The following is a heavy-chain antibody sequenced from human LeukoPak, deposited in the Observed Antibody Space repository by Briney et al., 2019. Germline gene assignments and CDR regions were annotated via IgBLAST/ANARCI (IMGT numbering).Heavy chain of an antibody. CDR2: IKQGGSEK. CDR1: GFTFSSYW. D-gene: IGHD2-15*01. Sequence: GGSLRLSCAASGFTFSSYWMSWVRQAPGKGLEWAANIKQGGSEKFYVDSVKGRFTISRDNAKSSLYLQMNSLRAEDTAVYYCARVRAAATDYWGQGTLVTVSS. CDR3: ARVRAAATDY. J-gene: IGHJ4*02. V-gene: IGHV3-7*01.